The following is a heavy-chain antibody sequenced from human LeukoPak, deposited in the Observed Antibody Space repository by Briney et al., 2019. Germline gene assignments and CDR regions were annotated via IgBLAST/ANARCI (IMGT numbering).Heavy chain of an antibody. CDR3: ARVQSSGSYRISYYYYMDV. CDR1: GFTFSSYS. CDR2: ISSSSSYI. V-gene: IGHV3-21*01. Sequence: SGGSLRLSCAASGFTFSSYSMNWVRQAPGKGLEWVSSISSSSSYIYYADSVKGRFTISRDNAKNSLYLQMNSLRAEDTAVYYCARVQSSGSYRISYYYYMDVWGKGTTVTVSS. J-gene: IGHJ6*03. D-gene: IGHD3-10*01.